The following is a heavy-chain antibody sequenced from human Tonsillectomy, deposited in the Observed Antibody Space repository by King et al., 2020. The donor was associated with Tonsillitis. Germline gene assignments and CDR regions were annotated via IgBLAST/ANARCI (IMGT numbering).Heavy chain of an antibody. J-gene: IGHJ6*02. V-gene: IGHV3-53*01. D-gene: IGHD2-15*01. Sequence: GQLVQSGGGLIQPGGSLRLSCAASGFTVSSNYMSWVRQAPGKGLEWVSVIYSGGSTYYADSVKGRFTISRDNSKNTLYLQLNSLRAEDTAVYYCAIGMYTCYCRGGSSYPHCNSYGMAVWGQGPTVTVPS. CDR2: IYSGGST. CDR1: GFTVSSNY. CDR3: AIGMYTCYCRGGSSYPHCNSYGMAV.